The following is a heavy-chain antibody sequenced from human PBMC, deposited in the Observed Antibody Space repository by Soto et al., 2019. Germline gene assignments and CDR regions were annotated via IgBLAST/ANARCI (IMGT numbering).Heavy chain of an antibody. CDR2: ISAYNGNA. CDR1: GYTFTSYF. J-gene: IGHJ6*02. V-gene: IGHV1-18*01. D-gene: IGHD3-10*01. CDR3: ARYGHYYGMDV. Sequence: ASFKVSCNASGYTFTSYFISWVRQAPVQGLEWMGCISAYNGNANYAQKLQGRVTMTTDTSTSTAYMELRSLRSDDTAVYYCARYGHYYGMDVWGQGTTVTVSS.